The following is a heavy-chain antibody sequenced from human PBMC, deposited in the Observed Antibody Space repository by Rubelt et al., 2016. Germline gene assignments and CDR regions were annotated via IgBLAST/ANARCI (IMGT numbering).Heavy chain of an antibody. V-gene: IGHV1-18*01. CDR1: GYTFTSHG. J-gene: IGHJ5*01. D-gene: IGHD4-17*01. CDR3: ARSPLTDGDYGGRFDS. CDR2: ISAHNGKT. Sequence: QVQLVQSGAEVKKPGASVKVSCKASGYTFTSHGISWVRQAPGQGLEWMGWISAHNGKTKYAQKFQGWVTLATDTYTGTAYMEVMSLRSDDTAGYYCARSPLTDGDYGGRFDSWGQGTLVTVSS.